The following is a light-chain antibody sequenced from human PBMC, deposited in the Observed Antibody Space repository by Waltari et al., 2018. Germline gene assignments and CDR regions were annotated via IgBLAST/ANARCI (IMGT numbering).Light chain of an antibody. V-gene: IGLV2-18*01. CDR2: EFS. J-gene: IGLJ1*01. CDR1: STDVGPFDR. Sequence: QSALTQPPSVSGSPGQSVTIPCTGTSTDVGPFDRVSWYQQPPGTAPKLLIFEFSNRPSGVPDRFSGSASGNTASLTISGLQAEDEADYYCCLYTTNFYVFAPATKVTVL. CDR3: CLYTTNFYV.